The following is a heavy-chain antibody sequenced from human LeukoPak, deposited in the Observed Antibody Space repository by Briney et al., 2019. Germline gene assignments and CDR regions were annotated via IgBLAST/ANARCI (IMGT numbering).Heavy chain of an antibody. J-gene: IGHJ3*02. D-gene: IGHD2-8*01. CDR1: GFTVSSNY. CDR2: IYSGGST. CDR3: ARVVLMVYANREWAFDI. Sequence: GGSLRLSCAASGFTVSSNYMSWVRQAPGKGLEWVSVIYSGGSTYYADSVKGRFTISRENSKNTLYLQMNSLRAEDTAVYYCARVVLMVYANREWAFDIWGQGTMVTVSS. V-gene: IGHV3-66*02.